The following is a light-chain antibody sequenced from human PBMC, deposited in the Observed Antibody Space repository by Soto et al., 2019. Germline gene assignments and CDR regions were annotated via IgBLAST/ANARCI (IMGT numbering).Light chain of an antibody. CDR3: QQYNRYSLT. V-gene: IGKV1-5*01. Sequence: DIQMTQSPSTLSASVGDRVTITCRASQSISSWLAWYQQKPGKAPKLLIYDASSLVSGVPSRFSGSGSATEFTLTINNLQPDDFATYHCQQYNRYSLTFGGGTKVEIK. J-gene: IGKJ4*01. CDR2: DAS. CDR1: QSISSW.